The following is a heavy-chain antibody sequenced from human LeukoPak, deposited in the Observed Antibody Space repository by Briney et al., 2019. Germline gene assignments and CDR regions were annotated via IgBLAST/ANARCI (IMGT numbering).Heavy chain of an antibody. CDR3: ARRDGYNDFDY. CDR2: ISSSSSYI. CDR1: GFTVSSNY. J-gene: IGHJ4*02. Sequence: PGGSLRLSCAASGFTVSSNYMSWVRQAPGKGLEWVSSISSSSSYIYYADSVKGRFTISRDNAKNSLYLQMNSLRAEDTAVYYCARRDGYNDFDYWGQGTLVTVSS. V-gene: IGHV3-21*01. D-gene: IGHD5-24*01.